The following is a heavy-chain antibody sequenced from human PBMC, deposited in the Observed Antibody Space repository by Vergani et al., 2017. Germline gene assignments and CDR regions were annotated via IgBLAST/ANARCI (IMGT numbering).Heavy chain of an antibody. CDR2: IYYSGST. J-gene: IGHJ6*02. CDR3: ARADCGGDCYPWYYYYGMDV. V-gene: IGHV4-30-4*08. Sequence: QVQLQESGPGLVKPSQTLSLTCTVSGGSISSGDYYWSWIRQPPGKGLEWIGYIYYSGSTYYNPSLKSRVTISVDTSKNQFSLKLSSVTAADTAVYYCARADCGGDCYPWYYYYGMDVWGQGTTVTVSS. CDR1: GGSISSGDYY. D-gene: IGHD2-21*02.